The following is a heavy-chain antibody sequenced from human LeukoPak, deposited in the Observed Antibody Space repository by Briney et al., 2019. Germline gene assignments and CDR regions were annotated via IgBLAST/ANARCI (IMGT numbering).Heavy chain of an antibody. CDR3: ARGITRYYFDY. CDR1: RFTFSDYY. V-gene: IGHV3-11*06. Sequence: GGSLRLSCAASRFTFSDYYMSWIRQAPGKGLEWVSYISSSSSYTNYADSVKGRFTISRDNAKNSLYLQRNSLRAEDTAVYYCARGITRYYFDYWGQGTLVTVSS. D-gene: IGHD3-10*01. CDR2: ISSSSSYT. J-gene: IGHJ4*02.